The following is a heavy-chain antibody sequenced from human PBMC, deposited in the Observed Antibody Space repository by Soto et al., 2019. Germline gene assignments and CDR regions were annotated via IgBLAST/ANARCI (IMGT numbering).Heavy chain of an antibody. D-gene: IGHD3-10*01. CDR3: AKDGQWFGELSAFDI. Sequence: GGSLRLCCVVSGVTFRNYNMHGVRQAPGKGLEWVALISYDGNNKYYADSVRGRFTISRDNSKNTLSLQMNSLRPDDTAVYYCAKDGQWFGELSAFDIWGQGTMVTVSS. CDR1: GVTFRNYN. J-gene: IGHJ3*02. CDR2: ISYDGNNK. V-gene: IGHV3-30*18.